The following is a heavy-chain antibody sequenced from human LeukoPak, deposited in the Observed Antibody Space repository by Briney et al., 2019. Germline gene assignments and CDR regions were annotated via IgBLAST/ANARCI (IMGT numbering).Heavy chain of an antibody. V-gene: IGHV1-18*01. Sequence: GASVKVSCKASGYTFTSYGISWVRQAPGQGLEWMGWISAYNGNTNYAQKLQGRVTMTTDTSTSTAYMELRSLRSDDTALYYCAKDRSFGSGGSYLDYWGQGTLVTVSS. J-gene: IGHJ4*02. CDR3: AKDRSFGSGGSYLDY. CDR2: ISAYNGNT. D-gene: IGHD3-16*01. CDR1: GYTFTSYG.